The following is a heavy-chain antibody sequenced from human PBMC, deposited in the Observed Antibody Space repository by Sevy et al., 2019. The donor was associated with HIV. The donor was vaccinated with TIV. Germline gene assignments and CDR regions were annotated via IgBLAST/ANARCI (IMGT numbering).Heavy chain of an antibody. CDR1: GFTFSSYA. Sequence: GGSLRLSCAASGFTFSSYAMSWVRQAPGKGLEWVSAISGSGGSTYYADSVKGRFTISRDNSKNTLYLQMNSLRAEDTAVYYCARLITMVRGVTAKKLDYWGQGTLVTVSS. D-gene: IGHD3-10*01. V-gene: IGHV3-23*01. CDR3: ARLITMVRGVTAKKLDY. CDR2: ISGSGGST. J-gene: IGHJ4*02.